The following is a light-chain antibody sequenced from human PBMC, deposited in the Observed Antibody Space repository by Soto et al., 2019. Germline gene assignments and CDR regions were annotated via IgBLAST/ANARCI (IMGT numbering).Light chain of an antibody. V-gene: IGLV2-14*03. CDR3: SAYTARSTLV. J-gene: IGLJ3*02. CDR2: DVR. Sequence: QSVLTQPASVSGSAGQSITISCSGTMRDVGAYNLVSWYQQHPGTAPKLIIYDVRNRPSGISSRFSGSRSGNTASLTISGLPPEDEGDYYCSAYTARSTLVFGGGTKVTVL. CDR1: MRDVGAYNL.